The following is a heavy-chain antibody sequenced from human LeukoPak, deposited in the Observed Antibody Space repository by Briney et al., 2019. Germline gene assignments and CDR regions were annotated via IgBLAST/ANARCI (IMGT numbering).Heavy chain of an antibody. CDR3: ARGNFVFNWFDP. CDR2: IYTSGST. D-gene: IGHD6-6*01. V-gene: IGHV4-4*07. J-gene: IGHJ5*02. CDR1: GGSISSYY. Sequence: SETLSFTCTVSGGSISSYYWSWIRQPAGKGLEWIGRIYTSGSTNYNPSLKSRVTMSVDTSKNQFSLKLSSVTAADTAVYYCARGNFVFNWFDPWGQGTLVTVSS.